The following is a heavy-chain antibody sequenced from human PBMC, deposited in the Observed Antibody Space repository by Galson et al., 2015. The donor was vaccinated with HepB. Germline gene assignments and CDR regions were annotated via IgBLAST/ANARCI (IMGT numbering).Heavy chain of an antibody. CDR3: ASNGGCSGGSCYALGY. CDR1: GYTFTGYY. CDR2: INPNSGGT. J-gene: IGHJ4*02. Sequence: SVKVSCKASGYTFTGYYMHWVRQAPGQGLEWMGWINPNSGGTNYAQKFQGRVTMTRDTSISTAHMELSRLRSDDTAVYYCASNGGCSGGSCYALGYWGQGTLVTVSS. D-gene: IGHD2-15*01. V-gene: IGHV1-2*02.